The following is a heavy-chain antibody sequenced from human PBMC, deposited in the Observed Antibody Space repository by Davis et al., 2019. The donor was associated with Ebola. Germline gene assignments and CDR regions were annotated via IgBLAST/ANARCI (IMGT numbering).Heavy chain of an antibody. V-gene: IGHV3-23*01. J-gene: IGHJ6*02. D-gene: IGHD3-10*01. CDR2: ISGSGGST. Sequence: GGSLRLSCAASGFTFSSYAMSWVRQAPGKGLEWVSAISGSGGSTYYADSVKGRFTISRHNSKNTLYLQMNSLRAEDTAVYYCARALVQGVIPRRHYYYYGMDVWGQGTTVTVSS. CDR1: GFTFSSYA. CDR3: ARALVQGVIPRRHYYYYGMDV.